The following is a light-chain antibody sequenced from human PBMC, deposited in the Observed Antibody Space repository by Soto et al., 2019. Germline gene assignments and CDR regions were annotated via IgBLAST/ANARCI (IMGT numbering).Light chain of an antibody. CDR1: QGVYSS. V-gene: IGKV3-11*01. CDR3: QQRSNWPPWT. Sequence: EIVLTQSPATLSLSPGERATLSCRTSQGVYSSIAWYQQKPGQPPRLLMYDASNRATGIPARFSGSGSGTDFTLTISSLEPEDFAVYYCQQRSNWPPWTFGQGTKVDIK. CDR2: DAS. J-gene: IGKJ1*01.